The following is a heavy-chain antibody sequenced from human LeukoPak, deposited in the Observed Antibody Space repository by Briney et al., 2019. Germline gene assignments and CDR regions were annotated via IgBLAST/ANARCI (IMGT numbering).Heavy chain of an antibody. J-gene: IGHJ6*02. CDR3: ARDGTDGMDV. CDR2: ISYDGSNK. CDR1: GDTFRRSD. D-gene: IGHD1/OR15-1a*01. V-gene: IGHV3-30*03. Sequence: GGSLRLSCAALGDTFRRSDMHWVRQAPGKGLEWVAIISYDGSNKYYADSVKGRFAISRDNSKNTLYLQMNSLKAEDTAVYYCARDGTDGMDVWGQGTTVTVSS.